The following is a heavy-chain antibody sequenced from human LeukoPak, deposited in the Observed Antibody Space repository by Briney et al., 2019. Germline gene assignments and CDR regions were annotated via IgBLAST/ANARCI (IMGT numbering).Heavy chain of an antibody. D-gene: IGHD2-15*01. Sequence: ASVTVSYKASGYTFTYYGLKGVRPAPGQGLEGLGGINTNTGNPKYAQGFTGRFVFSFDTPVSTAYLEITTLKAEDAAIYYCARSRRVVVPSTLNSADYYYHYMDVWGKGTTVTVSS. CDR3: ARSRRVVVPSTLNSADYYYHYMDV. CDR2: INTNTGNP. CDR1: GYTFTYYG. J-gene: IGHJ6*03. V-gene: IGHV7-4-1*02.